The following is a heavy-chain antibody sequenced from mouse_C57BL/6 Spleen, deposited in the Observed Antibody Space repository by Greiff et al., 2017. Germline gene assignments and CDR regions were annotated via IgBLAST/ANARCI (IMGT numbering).Heavy chain of an antibody. CDR1: GYSFTGYF. CDR2: INPYKGDT. D-gene: IGHD1-1*01. J-gene: IGHJ3*01. V-gene: IGHV1-20*01. Sequence: EVQLQQSGPELVKPGDSVKISCKASGYSFTGYFMNWVMQSHGKSLEWIGRINPYKGDTFYNQKFKGKATLTVDKSSSTAHMELRSLTSEDSAVYYCARGYYGSSLSWFAYWGQGTLVTVSA. CDR3: ARGYYGSSLSWFAY.